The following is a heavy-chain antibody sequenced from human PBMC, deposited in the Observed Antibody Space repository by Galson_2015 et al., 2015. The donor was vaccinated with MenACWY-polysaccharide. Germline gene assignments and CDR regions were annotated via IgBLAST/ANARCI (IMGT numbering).Heavy chain of an antibody. CDR3: ARGSGSYYGWYYYYGMDV. D-gene: IGHD1-26*01. J-gene: IGHJ6*02. V-gene: IGHV3-11*06. CDR1: GFTFSDYY. Sequence: SLRLSCAASGFTFSDYYMSWIRQAPGKGLEWVSYISSSSSYIYYADSVKGRFTISRDNAKNSLYLQMNSLRAEDTAVYYCARGSGSYYGWYYYYGMDVWGQGTTVTVSS. CDR2: ISSSSSYI.